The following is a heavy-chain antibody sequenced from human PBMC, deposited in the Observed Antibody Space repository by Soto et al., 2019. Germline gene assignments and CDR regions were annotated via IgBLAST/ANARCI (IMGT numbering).Heavy chain of an antibody. CDR3: ARTYSSGWDY. V-gene: IGHV4-34*01. CDR1: GGSFSGYY. J-gene: IGHJ4*02. CDR2: INHSGST. Sequence: ASETLSLTCAVYGGSFSGYYWSWIRQPPGKGLEWIGEINHSGSTNYNPSLKSRVTISVDTSKNQFSLKLSSVTAADTAVYYCARTYSSGWDYWGQGTLVTVSS. D-gene: IGHD6-19*01.